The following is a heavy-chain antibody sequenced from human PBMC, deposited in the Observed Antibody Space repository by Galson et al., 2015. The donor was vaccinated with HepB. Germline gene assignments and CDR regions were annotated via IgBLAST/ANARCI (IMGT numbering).Heavy chain of an antibody. V-gene: IGHV3-74*01. J-gene: IGHJ4*02. Sequence: SLRLSCAASGFTFRSHWMHWVRQVPGRGLVWVSRVNGDEGATFYADSVQGRFAISRDNVEDTLYLQMNSLRAEDTAVYYCAREMTGYTLGLDYWGRGALVTVSS. D-gene: IGHD5-18*01. CDR3: AREMTGYTLGLDY. CDR2: VNGDEGAT. CDR1: GFTFRSHW.